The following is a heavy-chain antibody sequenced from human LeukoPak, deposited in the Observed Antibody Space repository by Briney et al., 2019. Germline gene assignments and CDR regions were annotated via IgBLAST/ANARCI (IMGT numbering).Heavy chain of an antibody. Sequence: SQTLSLTCTVSGGSISSYYWTWIRQPDGKGLELIGRMYSSGSTNDNPYLKSRVTMSVDKSQTQFYLKLSSVTAADTAVYYCARARDYYDSSSDPNWFDPWGQGTLVTVSS. V-gene: IGHV4-4*07. CDR1: GGSISSYY. D-gene: IGHD3-22*01. CDR3: ARARDYYDSSSDPNWFDP. CDR2: MYSSGST. J-gene: IGHJ5*02.